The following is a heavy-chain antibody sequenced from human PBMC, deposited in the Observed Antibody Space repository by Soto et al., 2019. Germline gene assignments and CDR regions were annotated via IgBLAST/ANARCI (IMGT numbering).Heavy chain of an antibody. CDR3: TLYCSGVTSSGH. CDR2: ISDSGGST. V-gene: IGHV3-23*01. D-gene: IGHD2-15*01. J-gene: IGHJ4*02. Sequence: EVQLLESGGGLVQPGGSLRLSCAASGFTFSSYAMTWVRQAPGKGLDWVAAISDSGGSTYYADSVKGRFTISRDNSKNTVYLQMSSLRAEDTAVYYCTLYCSGVTSSGHWGQGTLVTVSS. CDR1: GFTFSSYA.